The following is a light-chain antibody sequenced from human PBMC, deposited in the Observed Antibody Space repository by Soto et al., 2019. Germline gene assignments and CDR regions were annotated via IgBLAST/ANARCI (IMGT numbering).Light chain of an antibody. CDR2: AAS. CDR1: QSISTY. J-gene: IGKJ2*01. V-gene: IGKV1-39*01. CDR3: QQSYSTPHT. Sequence: DIQMTQSPSSLSASVGDRVTITCRASQSISTYLNWYQQKPGKAPKVLIYAASSLQSGVPSRFSGTGSWTDIILTISSLQPEDFATYYCQQSYSTPHTCGQGTKLEIK.